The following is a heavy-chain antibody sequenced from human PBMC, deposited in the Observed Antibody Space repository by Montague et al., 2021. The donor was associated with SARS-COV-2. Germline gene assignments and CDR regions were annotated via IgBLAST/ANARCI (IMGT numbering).Heavy chain of an antibody. CDR2: ISYSATS. Sequence: SETLSLTCTFSGASRSTKNYYWGWIRQPPGKGLEWIGSISYSATSYSNPSLKSRVTMSVDTSRNQLSLNLSSVTVADTAVYYCARERSADYYDGSGYHSYKYGKDVWGQGTTVTV. CDR3: ARERSADYYDGSGYHSYKYGKDV. CDR1: GASRSTKNYY. V-gene: IGHV4-39*02. J-gene: IGHJ6*02. D-gene: IGHD3-22*01.